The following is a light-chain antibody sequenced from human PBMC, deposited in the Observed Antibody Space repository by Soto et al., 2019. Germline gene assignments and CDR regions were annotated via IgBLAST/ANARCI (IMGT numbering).Light chain of an antibody. CDR1: QSLRSSY. CDR2: GAS. Sequence: PGERATLSCWASQSLRSSYLAWYQRKPGQAPRLLMFGASRRATGIPDRFNGSGSGTDFILTISRLEPEDVAVYYCQQHGTSPYTFGQGTVLKIK. CDR3: QQHGTSPYT. V-gene: IGKV3-20*01. J-gene: IGKJ2*01.